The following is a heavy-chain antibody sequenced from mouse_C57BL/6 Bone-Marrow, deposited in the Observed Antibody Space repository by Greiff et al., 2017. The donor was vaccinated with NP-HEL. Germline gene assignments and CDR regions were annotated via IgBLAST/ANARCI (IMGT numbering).Heavy chain of an antibody. V-gene: IGHV1-72*01. J-gene: IGHJ4*01. Sequence: QVQLQQPGAELVKPGASVKLSCKASGYTFTSYWMHWVKQRPGRGLECIGRIDPNSGGTKYNEKFKSKATLTVDKPSSTAYMQLSSLTSEDSAVYYCARGDSNYCYAMDYWGQGTSVTVSS. CDR1: GYTFTSYW. CDR2: IDPNSGGT. CDR3: ARGDSNYCYAMDY. D-gene: IGHD2-5*01.